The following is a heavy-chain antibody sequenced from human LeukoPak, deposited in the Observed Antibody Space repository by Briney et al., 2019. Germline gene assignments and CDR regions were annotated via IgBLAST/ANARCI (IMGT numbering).Heavy chain of an antibody. V-gene: IGHV1-2*02. CDR3: ARVDSSSWYGDFDY. CDR2: INPNSGGT. CDR1: GHTFTGYY. J-gene: IGHJ4*02. D-gene: IGHD6-13*01. Sequence: ASVKVSCKASGHTFTGYYMHWVRQAPGQGLEWMGWINPNSGGTDYAQKFQGRVTMTRDTSISTAYMELSGLRSDDTAVYYCARVDSSSWYGDFDYWGQGTLVTVSS.